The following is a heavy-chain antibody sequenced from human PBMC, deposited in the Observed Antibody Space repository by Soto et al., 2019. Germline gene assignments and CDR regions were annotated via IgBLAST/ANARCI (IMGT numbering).Heavy chain of an antibody. CDR2: IYPVDSDT. CDR3: ARRGYSYGYWYYYGMDV. J-gene: IGHJ6*02. CDR1: EDSCTNYW. V-gene: IGHV5-51*01. D-gene: IGHD5-18*01. Sequence: KAAWSVAEDSCTNYWSGWVRQMPGKGLEWMGIIYPVDSDTRYSPSFQGQVTISADKSISTAYLQWSSLKASDTAMYYCARRGYSYGYWYYYGMDVWGQGNTVTLPS.